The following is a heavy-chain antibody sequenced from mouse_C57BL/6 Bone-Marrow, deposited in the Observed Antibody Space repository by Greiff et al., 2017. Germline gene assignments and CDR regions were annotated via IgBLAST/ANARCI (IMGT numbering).Heavy chain of an antibody. D-gene: IGHD1-1*01. CDR2: IYPGSGST. CDR3: ARRDFYGSSHYYAMDY. Sequence: QVQLKQPGAELVKPGASVKMSCKASGYTFTSYWITWVKQRPGQGLEWIGDIYPGSGSTNYNEKFKSKATLTVDTSSSTAYMQLSSLTSEDSAVYYCARRDFYGSSHYYAMDYWGQGTSVTVSS. J-gene: IGHJ4*01. V-gene: IGHV1-55*01. CDR1: GYTFTSYW.